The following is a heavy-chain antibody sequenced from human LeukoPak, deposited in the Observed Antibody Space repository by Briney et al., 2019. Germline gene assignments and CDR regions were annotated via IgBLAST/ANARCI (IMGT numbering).Heavy chain of an antibody. J-gene: IGHJ3*02. CDR3: ARERTVVTPGRWRASGGAFDI. CDR1: GFTFDDYG. CDR2: INWNGGST. Sequence: GGSLRLSCAASGFTFDDYGMSWVRQAPGKGLEWVSGINWNGGSTGYADSVKGRFTISRDNAKNSLYLQMNSLRAEDTALYYCARERTVVTPGRWRASGGAFDIWGQGTIVTVSS. D-gene: IGHD4-23*01. V-gene: IGHV3-20*04.